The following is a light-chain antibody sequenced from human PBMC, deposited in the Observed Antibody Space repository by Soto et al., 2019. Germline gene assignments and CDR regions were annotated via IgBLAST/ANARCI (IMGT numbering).Light chain of an antibody. CDR2: AAS. V-gene: IGKV1-39*01. Sequence: DIQMTQSPSSLSASVGNRITITCRASQSSSRYLNWYQHKPGKAPKLLINAASSLERGVPSRFSGGGSGTDFTLNISSLQPDDFATYYCQQNYRATPWTFGQGTKVEVK. CDR3: QQNYRATPWT. CDR1: QSSSRY. J-gene: IGKJ1*01.